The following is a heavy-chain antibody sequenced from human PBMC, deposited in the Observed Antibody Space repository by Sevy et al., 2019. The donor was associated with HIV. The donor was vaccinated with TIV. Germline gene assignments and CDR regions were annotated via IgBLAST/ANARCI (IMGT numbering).Heavy chain of an antibody. V-gene: IGHV1-2*02. Sequence: ASVKVSCKTSGFAFTGHHLHWVRQAPGHGLEWMGWINSKSGGTNYAQNFQGRVILTSDTSLSTSYMELTSLRPDDTAISCCSNRTSFMLDSWGQGTLVTVSS. CDR3: SNRTSFMLDS. CDR2: INSKSGGT. CDR1: GFAFTGHH. J-gene: IGHJ5*01.